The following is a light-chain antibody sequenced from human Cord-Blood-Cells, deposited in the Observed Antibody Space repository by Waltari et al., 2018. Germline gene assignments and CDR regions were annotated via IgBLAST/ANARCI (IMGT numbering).Light chain of an antibody. V-gene: IGKV1-16*02. CDR3: QEYNSYPIT. Sequence: DIQMTQSPSSLSASVGDRVTITCRASQGISKYLACFQQNPGKAPKSQIYSASSLQSGVQSKFSGSRSGTDFTLTIRSQQPEDFATYYCQEYNSYPITFGQGTRLEIK. CDR2: SAS. CDR1: QGISKY. J-gene: IGKJ5*01.